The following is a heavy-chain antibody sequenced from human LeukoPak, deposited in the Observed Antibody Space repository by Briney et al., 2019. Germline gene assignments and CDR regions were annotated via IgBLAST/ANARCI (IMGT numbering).Heavy chain of an antibody. J-gene: IGHJ6*03. CDR1: GGSISGYY. Sequence: SETLSLTCTVSGGSISGYYWSWIRQPAGKGLEWIGRIYTSGSTNYNPSLKSRVTMSVDTSKNQFSLKLSSVTAADTAVYYCARDHVYCSGGSCYYYYYMDVWGKGTTVTISS. CDR3: ARDHVYCSGGSCYYYYYMDV. V-gene: IGHV4-4*07. D-gene: IGHD2-15*01. CDR2: IYTSGST.